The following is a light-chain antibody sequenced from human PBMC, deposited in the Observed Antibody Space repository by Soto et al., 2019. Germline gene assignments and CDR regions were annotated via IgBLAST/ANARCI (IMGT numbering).Light chain of an antibody. Sequence: DIQMTQSPSSLSASVGDRVTITCRASQSISSYLNWYQQKPGKAPKLLIYAASSLQSGVPSRFRGSGSETEFTLTITSLQPDDFATYYCQQYNSYSFTFGPGTKVDIK. CDR3: QQYNSYSFT. V-gene: IGKV1-39*01. CDR2: AAS. J-gene: IGKJ3*01. CDR1: QSISSY.